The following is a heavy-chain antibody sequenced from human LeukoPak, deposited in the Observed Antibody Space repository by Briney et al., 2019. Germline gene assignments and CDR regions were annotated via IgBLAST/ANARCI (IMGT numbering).Heavy chain of an antibody. CDR3: ARSLGGIVAIRVFDY. CDR2: MNPNSGNT. CDR1: GYTFTNYD. D-gene: IGHD5-12*01. J-gene: IGHJ4*02. Sequence: ASVKVSCKASGYTFTNYDINWVRQATGQGREWMGWMNPNSGNTGYGQKFQGRVTITRNTSISTAYMELSRLRSDDTAVYYCARSLGGIVAIRVFDYWGQGTLVTVSS. V-gene: IGHV1-8*03.